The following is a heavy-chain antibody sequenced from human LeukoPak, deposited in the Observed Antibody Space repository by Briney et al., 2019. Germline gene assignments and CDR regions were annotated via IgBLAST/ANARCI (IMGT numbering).Heavy chain of an antibody. CDR3: AGGRVATIDY. J-gene: IGHJ4*02. V-gene: IGHV4-59*01. D-gene: IGHD5-12*01. CDR1: GGSISSYY. CDR2: IYYSGST. Sequence: SETLSLTCTVSGGSISSYYWSWIRQPPGKGLEWIGYIYYSGSTNYNPSLKSRVTISVDTSKNQFSLKLSSVTAADTAVYYCAGGRVATIDYWGQGTLVTVSS.